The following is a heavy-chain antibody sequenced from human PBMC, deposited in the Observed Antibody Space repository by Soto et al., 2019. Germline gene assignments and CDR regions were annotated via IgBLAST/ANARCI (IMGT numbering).Heavy chain of an antibody. V-gene: IGHV4-39*01. CDR2: VYYSGST. CDR1: GGSVSSSSYY. CDR3: RRLEGLDTISYYFEY. J-gene: IGHJ4*02. Sequence: SETLSLTCTVSGGSVSSSSYYWGWVRQPPGKGLEWIGSVYYSGSTYYNPSLESRVTISVDKSKNQFSLKLMSLSAADTAVYYCRRLEGLDTISYYFEYWGQGALVTVSS. D-gene: IGHD1-1*01.